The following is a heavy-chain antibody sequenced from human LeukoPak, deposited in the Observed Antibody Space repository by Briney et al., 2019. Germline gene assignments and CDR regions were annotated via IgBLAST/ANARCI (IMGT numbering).Heavy chain of an antibody. V-gene: IGHV3-23*01. D-gene: IGHD3-10*01. Sequence: GGSLRLSCAASGFTFSSYAMSWVRQAPGKGLEWVSLISGSGGSTYYADPVKGRFTISRDNSKNTLYLQMNSLRAEDTAVYYCAKNYGSGAGAWYYGIDVWGQGTSVSVSS. J-gene: IGHJ6*02. CDR2: ISGSGGST. CDR3: AKNYGSGAGAWYYGIDV. CDR1: GFTFSSYA.